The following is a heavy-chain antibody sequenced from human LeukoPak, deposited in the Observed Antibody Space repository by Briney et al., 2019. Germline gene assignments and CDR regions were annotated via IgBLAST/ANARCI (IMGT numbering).Heavy chain of an antibody. D-gene: IGHD3-10*01. J-gene: IGHJ4*02. CDR2: IIPIFGTA. V-gene: IGHV1-69*05. CDR1: GGTFSSYA. Sequence: SVKVSCKASGGTFSSYATSWVRQAPGQGLEWMGRIIPIFGTANYAQKFQGRVTITTDESTSTAYMELSSLRSEDTAVYYCARDVAAAGDYWGQGTLVTVSS. CDR3: ARDVAAAGDY.